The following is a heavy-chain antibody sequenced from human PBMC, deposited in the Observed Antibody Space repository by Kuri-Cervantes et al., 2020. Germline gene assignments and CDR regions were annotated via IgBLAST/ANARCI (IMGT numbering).Heavy chain of an antibody. CDR2: IRYDGSNK. J-gene: IGHJ4*02. CDR1: GFTFSFYS. CDR3: ARAGELDY. Sequence: GGSLRLSCEASGFTFSFYSVNWVRQAPDKGLEWVAFIRYDGSNKYYADSVKGRFTISRDNSKNTLYLQMNSLRAEDTAVYYCARAGELDYWGQGTLVTVSS. D-gene: IGHD3-16*01. V-gene: IGHV3-30*02.